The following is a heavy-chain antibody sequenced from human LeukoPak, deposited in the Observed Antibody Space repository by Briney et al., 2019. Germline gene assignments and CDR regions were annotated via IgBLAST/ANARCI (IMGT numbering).Heavy chain of an antibody. CDR1: GFTFSSYA. V-gene: IGHV3-23*01. Sequence: PGGSLRLSCAASGFTFSSYAMSWVRQAPGKGPEWVSAISGSGGSTYYADSVKGRFTISRDNSKNTLYLQMNSLRAEDTAVYYCAKREGYCSSTSCYEHMDVWGKGTTVTVSS. D-gene: IGHD2-2*01. CDR3: AKREGYCSSTSCYEHMDV. CDR2: ISGSGGST. J-gene: IGHJ6*03.